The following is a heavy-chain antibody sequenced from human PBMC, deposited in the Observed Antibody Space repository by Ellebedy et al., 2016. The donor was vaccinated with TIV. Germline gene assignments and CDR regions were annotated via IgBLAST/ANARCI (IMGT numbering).Heavy chain of an antibody. V-gene: IGHV3-30*18. D-gene: IGHD5-12*01. CDR3: AKDRRMATTRWSAFDI. CDR1: GFTFTSYG. J-gene: IGHJ3*02. CDR2: IPYDGRNE. Sequence: GESLKISCITSGFTFTSYGMHWVRQAPGKGLEWVAVIPYDGRNEHYADSVRGRFTISRDNSRGTLELQMNSLTSEDTAVYYCAKDRRMATTRWSAFDIWGQGTIVTVSS.